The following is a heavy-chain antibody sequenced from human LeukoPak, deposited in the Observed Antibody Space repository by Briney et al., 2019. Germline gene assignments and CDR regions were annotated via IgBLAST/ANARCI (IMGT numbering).Heavy chain of an antibody. D-gene: IGHD4-17*01. J-gene: IGHJ6*03. CDR1: GFTFSSYA. CDR2: ISGSGSNT. Sequence: GGSLRLSCAASGFTFSSYAMSWVRQAPGKGLEWVSTISGSGSNTYYADSVKGRFTISRDNSKNTVYLQMNSLRAEDTAVYYCAKYWGAYGDYRGRYMDVWGKGTTVTVSS. CDR3: AKYWGAYGDYRGRYMDV. V-gene: IGHV3-23*01.